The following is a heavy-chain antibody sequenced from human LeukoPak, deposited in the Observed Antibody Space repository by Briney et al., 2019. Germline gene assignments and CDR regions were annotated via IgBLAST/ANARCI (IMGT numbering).Heavy chain of an antibody. V-gene: IGHV3-30*18. Sequence: PGRSLRLSCAASGFTSSSYGMHWVRQIPGNGLEWVAVTSYDGSNKYYVDSVKGRFTISRDNSKNTLYLQMNSLGAEDTAVYYCAKGQRYTAVPYYFDLWGQGTLVTVSS. J-gene: IGHJ4*02. CDR2: TSYDGSNK. CDR1: GFTSSSYG. CDR3: AKGQRYTAVPYYFDL. D-gene: IGHD5-18*01.